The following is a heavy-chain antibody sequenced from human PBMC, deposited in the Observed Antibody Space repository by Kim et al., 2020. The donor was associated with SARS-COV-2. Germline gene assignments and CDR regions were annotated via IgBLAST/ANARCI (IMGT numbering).Heavy chain of an antibody. J-gene: IGHJ4*02. CDR3: ARDPIVLRFLEWSPSYFDY. D-gene: IGHD3-3*01. CDR1: GGSISSSSYY. Sequence: SETLSLTCTVSGGSISSSSYYWGWIRQPPGKGLEWIGSIYYSGSTYYNPSLKSRVTISVDTSKNQFSLKLSSVTAADTAVYYCARDPIVLRFLEWSPSYFDYWGQGTLVTVSS. V-gene: IGHV4-39*07. CDR2: IYYSGST.